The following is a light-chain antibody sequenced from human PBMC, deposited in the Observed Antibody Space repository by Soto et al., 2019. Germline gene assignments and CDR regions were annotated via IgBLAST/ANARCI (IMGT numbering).Light chain of an antibody. Sequence: QSVLTQPASVSGSPGQSITISCTGTISNVGNYNLVSWYQQHPGKAPKLILYEVNKRPSGVSNRFSGSKSGNTASLTISGLQTDDEADYYCCSYGGDRVFGGGTQLTVL. J-gene: IGLJ2*01. V-gene: IGLV2-23*02. CDR1: ISNVGNYNL. CDR2: EVN. CDR3: CSYGGDRV.